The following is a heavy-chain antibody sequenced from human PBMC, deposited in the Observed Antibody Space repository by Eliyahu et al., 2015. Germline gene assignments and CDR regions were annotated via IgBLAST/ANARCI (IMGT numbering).Heavy chain of an antibody. CDR2: INSDGSIT. Sequence: EVQLVESGGGLAQPGGSXRLXCAASGFTLNGNWXPWVRXGPGKGLVWVSRINSDGSITNYADSVKGRFTISRDNAKNTLYLQMNSLRAEDTAVYYCIREFASGDYSGEGTLVIVSS. V-gene: IGHV3-74*01. J-gene: IGHJ4*02. CDR1: GFTLNGNW. CDR3: IREFASGDY.